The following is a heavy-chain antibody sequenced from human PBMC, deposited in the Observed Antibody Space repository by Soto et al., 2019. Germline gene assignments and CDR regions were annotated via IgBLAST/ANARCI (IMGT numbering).Heavy chain of an antibody. J-gene: IGHJ4*02. CDR1: GYTLTSYG. CDR2: ITGDNGNT. Sequence: QVQLVQSGAEVKKPGASVKVSCKASGYTLTSYGITWVRQAPGQGLEWMGWITGDNGNTNHAQRLQGRVTMTTDTSTNTAYMELRSLRSEDPAVYYCARDRGDYAYWGQGTLVTVSS. V-gene: IGHV1-18*01. CDR3: ARDRGDYAY. D-gene: IGHD4-17*01.